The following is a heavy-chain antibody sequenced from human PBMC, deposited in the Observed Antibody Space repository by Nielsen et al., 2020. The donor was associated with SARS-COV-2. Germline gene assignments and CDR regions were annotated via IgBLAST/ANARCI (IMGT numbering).Heavy chain of an antibody. D-gene: IGHD6-13*01. CDR3: ARGPRYSSSWYNNWFDP. CDR2: INHSGST. V-gene: IGHV4-34*01. CDR1: CGSFSGYY. J-gene: IGHJ5*02. Sequence: SETLSLTCAVYCGSFSGYYWSWIRQPPGKGLEWIGEINHSGSTNYNPSLKSRVTISVDTSKNQFSLKLSSVTAADTAVYYCARGPRYSSSWYNNWFDPWGQGTLVTVSS.